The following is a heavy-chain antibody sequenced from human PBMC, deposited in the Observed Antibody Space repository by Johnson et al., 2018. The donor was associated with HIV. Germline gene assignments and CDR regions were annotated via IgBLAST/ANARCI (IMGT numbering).Heavy chain of an antibody. CDR1: GFTFDDYA. Sequence: VQVVESGGGLVQPGRSLRLSCAASGFTFDDYAMHWVRQAPGKGLEWVAVISYDGSNKYYADSVKGRFTISRDNSKNTLYLQMNSLRAEDTAIYYCARGQLWLLDDALDIWGQGTMVTVSS. J-gene: IGHJ3*02. D-gene: IGHD5-18*01. CDR3: ARGQLWLLDDALDI. CDR2: ISYDGSNK. V-gene: IGHV3-30-3*01.